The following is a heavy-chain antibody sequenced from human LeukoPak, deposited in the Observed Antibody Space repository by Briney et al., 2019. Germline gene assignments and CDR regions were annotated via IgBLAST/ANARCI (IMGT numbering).Heavy chain of an antibody. V-gene: IGHV3-23*01. CDR1: GFTFRSYY. CDR2: ISGNGGST. CDR3: AKGEREWLLKQYYFDY. J-gene: IGHJ4*02. Sequence: PGGSLRLSCAASGFTFRSYYMSGVRHDPGKAREGGLAISGNGGSTYYADSVKGRFTISRDNSKNTLYLQMNSLRAEDTAVYYCAKGEREWLLKQYYFDYWGQGTLVTVSS. D-gene: IGHD3-3*01.